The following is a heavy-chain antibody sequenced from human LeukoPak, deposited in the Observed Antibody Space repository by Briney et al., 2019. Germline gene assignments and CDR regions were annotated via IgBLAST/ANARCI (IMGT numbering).Heavy chain of an antibody. CDR2: IYSGGST. CDR3: ARVKKQQYYANGDNWLDP. Sequence: GGSLRLSCAASGFTVSSNYMSWVRQAPGKGLEWVSVIYSGGSTYYADSVKGRFTISRDNSKNTLYLQMDSLRAEDTAVYYCARVKKQQYYANGDNWLDPWGQGTLVTVSS. J-gene: IGHJ5*02. D-gene: IGHD3-10*01. V-gene: IGHV3-66*02. CDR1: GFTVSSNY.